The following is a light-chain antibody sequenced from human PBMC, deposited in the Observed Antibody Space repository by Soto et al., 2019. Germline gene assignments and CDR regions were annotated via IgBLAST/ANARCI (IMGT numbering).Light chain of an antibody. CDR2: AVS. J-gene: IGLJ2*01. Sequence: QSALTQPASVSGSPGQSITISCTGTSSDVGGYNYVSWYQQHPDKAPKLMIFAVSDRPSGVANRFSGSKSGNTASLTISGVQAEDEAEYECSSYTCYNALEEVFGGGTKLTVL. CDR3: SSYTCYNALEEV. CDR1: SSDVGGYNY. V-gene: IGLV2-14*03.